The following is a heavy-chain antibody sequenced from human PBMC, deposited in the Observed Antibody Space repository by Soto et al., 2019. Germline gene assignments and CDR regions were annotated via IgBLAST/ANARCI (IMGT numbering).Heavy chain of an antibody. CDR1: GGSISSSNW. J-gene: IGHJ6*02. CDR3: ARDMGFVDYDIWTGYYLQYYYDGMDV. CDR2: IYHSGST. V-gene: IGHV4-4*02. Sequence: SETLSLTCAVSGGSISSSNWWSWVRQPPGKGLEWIGEIYHSGSTNYNPSLKSRVTISVDKSKNQFSLKLSSVTAADTAVYYCARDMGFVDYDIWTGYYLQYYYDGMDVWGQGTTVTVSS. D-gene: IGHD3-9*01.